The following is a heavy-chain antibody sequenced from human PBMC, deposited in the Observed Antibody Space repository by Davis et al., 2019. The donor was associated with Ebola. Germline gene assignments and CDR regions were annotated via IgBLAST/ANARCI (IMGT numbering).Heavy chain of an antibody. CDR2: IYYSGNT. V-gene: IGHV4-59*12. CDR1: GDSINSYY. J-gene: IGHJ4*02. Sequence: MPSETLSLTCSVSGDSINSYYWAWIRQPPGKGLEWIGYIYYSGNTYYNPSLKSRVTISVDTSKNQFSLKLTSVTAADTAVYYCASGSIAARRTYYFDYWGQGTLVTVSS. CDR3: ASGSIAARRTYYFDY. D-gene: IGHD6-6*01.